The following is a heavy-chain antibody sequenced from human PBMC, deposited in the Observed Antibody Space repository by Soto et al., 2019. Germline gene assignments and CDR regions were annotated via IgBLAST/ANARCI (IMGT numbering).Heavy chain of an antibody. D-gene: IGHD6-19*01. CDR3: AKGGPAVAGTKYFDY. V-gene: IGHV3-23*01. CDR1: GFTFSNYA. Sequence: GGSLRLSCAASGFTFSNYAMTWVRQAPGEGLEWVSGIRGNGDSAYYADFLKGRFTISRDNSKNTLYLQMNSLRVEDTAVYYCAKGGPAVAGTKYFDYWGQGTLVTVSS. J-gene: IGHJ4*02. CDR2: IRGNGDSA.